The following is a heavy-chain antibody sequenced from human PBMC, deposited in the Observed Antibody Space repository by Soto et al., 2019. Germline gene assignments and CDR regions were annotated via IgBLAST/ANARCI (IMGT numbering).Heavy chain of an antibody. D-gene: IGHD6-13*01. V-gene: IGHV4-34*01. CDR1: GGSFSGYY. CDR3: ARGLRIAADVIPYYYYYGMDV. CDR2: INHSGST. Sequence: QVQLQQWGAGLLKPSETLSLTCAVYGGSFSGYYWCWIRQPPGKGLEWIGEINHSGSTNYNPSLKSRVTISVDTSKNQFSLKLSSVTAADTAVYYCARGLRIAADVIPYYYYYGMDVWGQGTTVTVSS. J-gene: IGHJ6*02.